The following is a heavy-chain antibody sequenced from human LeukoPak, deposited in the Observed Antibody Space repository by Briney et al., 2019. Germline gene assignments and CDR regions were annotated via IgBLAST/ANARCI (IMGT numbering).Heavy chain of an antibody. J-gene: IGHJ4*02. CDR2: ISGSGGST. CDR3: AKDHSYDYGSGSYYSPVDY. CDR1: GFTFSSYA. V-gene: IGHV3-23*01. Sequence: GGSLRLSCAASGFTFSSYAMSWVRQAPGKGLEWVSAISGSGGSTYYADSVKGRFTISRDNSKNTLYLQMNSLRAEDTAVYYCAKDHSYDYGSGSYYSPVDYWGQGTLVTVSS. D-gene: IGHD3-10*01.